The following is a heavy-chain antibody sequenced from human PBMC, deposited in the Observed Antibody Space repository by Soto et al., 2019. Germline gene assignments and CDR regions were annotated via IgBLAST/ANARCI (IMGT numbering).Heavy chain of an antibody. D-gene: IGHD6-19*01. CDR2: ISAYNGNT. J-gene: IGHJ6*02. CDR1: GYTFTSYG. CDR3: ARGIAVAGNYYYYGMDV. Sequence: ASVKVSCKASGYTFTSYGISWVRQAPGQGLEWMGWISAYNGNTNYAQKLQGRVTMTTDTSTSTAYMELRSLRSEDTAVYYCARGIAVAGNYYYYGMDVWGQGTTVTVSS. V-gene: IGHV1-18*01.